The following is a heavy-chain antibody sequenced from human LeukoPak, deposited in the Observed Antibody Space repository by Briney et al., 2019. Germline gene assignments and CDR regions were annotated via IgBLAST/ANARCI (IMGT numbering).Heavy chain of an antibody. V-gene: IGHV4-39*01. D-gene: IGHD4-17*01. CDR3: ARAAYGAYVAPFDH. Sequence: PSETLSLTCTVSGGSISSSSYYWGWIRQPPGKGLEWIGSIYYSGSTYYNPSLKSRVTISVDTSKNQFSLKLSSVTAADTAVYYCARAAYGAYVAPFDHWGQGTLVTVSS. CDR1: GGSISSSSYY. CDR2: IYYSGST. J-gene: IGHJ4*02.